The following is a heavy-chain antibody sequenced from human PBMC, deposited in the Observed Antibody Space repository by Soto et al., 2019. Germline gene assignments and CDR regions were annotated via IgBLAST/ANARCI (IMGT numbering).Heavy chain of an antibody. CDR2: IYWDDDK. J-gene: IGHJ4*02. CDR3: AHRRPYSNSPEDFFDY. CDR1: GFSLSTSGVD. D-gene: IGHD6-6*01. V-gene: IGHV2-5*02. Sequence: QITLKESGPTLVKPTQTLTLTCTFSGFSLSTSGVDVGWIRQPPGKALEWLALIYWDDDKRYKPSLKSRLTITKGTSSNQVVLTMTNMDPLDTATYYCAHRRPYSNSPEDFFDYWGQGTLVTVSS.